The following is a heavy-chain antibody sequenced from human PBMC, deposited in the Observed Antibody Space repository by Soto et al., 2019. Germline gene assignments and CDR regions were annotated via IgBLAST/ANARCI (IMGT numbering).Heavy chain of an antibody. CDR3: ARSHKLGYYYDSSGYDLDP. CDR2: ISAYNGNT. Sequence: ASVKVSCKASGYTFTSYGISWVRQAPGQGLEWMGWISAYNGNTNYAQKLQGRVTMTTDTSTSTAYMELRSLRSDDTAVYYCARSHKLGYYYDSSGYDLDPWGQGTLVTVPQ. D-gene: IGHD3-22*01. CDR1: GYTFTSYG. V-gene: IGHV1-18*01. J-gene: IGHJ5*02.